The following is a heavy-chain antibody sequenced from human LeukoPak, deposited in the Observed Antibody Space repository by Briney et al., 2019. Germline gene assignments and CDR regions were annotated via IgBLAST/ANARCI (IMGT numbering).Heavy chain of an antibody. Sequence: GGSLRLSCAASGFTFSSYGMHWVRQAPGKGLEWVAFIRYDGSNKYYADSVKGRFTISRDNSKNTLYLQMNSLRAEDTAVYYCARGRILYSTPRLFDPWGQGTLVTVSS. CDR1: GFTFSSYG. CDR3: ARGRILYSTPRLFDP. D-gene: IGHD2-8*01. CDR2: IRYDGSNK. V-gene: IGHV3-30*02. J-gene: IGHJ5*02.